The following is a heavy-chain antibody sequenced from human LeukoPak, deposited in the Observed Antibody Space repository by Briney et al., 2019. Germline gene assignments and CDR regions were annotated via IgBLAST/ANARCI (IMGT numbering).Heavy chain of an antibody. J-gene: IGHJ6*03. D-gene: IGHD3-22*01. CDR1: GYTFSTST. CDR3: ARGLAPYSYEYSGHDPYYYYNMDV. V-gene: IGHV1-8*01. CDR2: LNPKNGKT. Sequence: ASVKVSCKASGYTFSTSTISWVRQAAGQGLELMGWLNPKNGKTSYAQKFQDRVTMTENTSTSTAYMELSSLRSEDTAVYYCARGLAPYSYEYSGHDPYYYYNMDVWGKGTTVIISS.